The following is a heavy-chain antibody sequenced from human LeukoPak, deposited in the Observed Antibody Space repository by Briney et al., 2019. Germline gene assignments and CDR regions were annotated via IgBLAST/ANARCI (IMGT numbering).Heavy chain of an antibody. Sequence: PGGSLRLSCAASGFTFSRYWMSWVRQAPGKGLEWVANIKQDGGEKYCVDSVKGRFTISRDNAKNSLYLQMNSLRTEDTAVYYCARDKLSGATLFDYWGQGSLVTVSS. CDR3: ARDKLSGATLFDY. CDR2: IKQDGGEK. CDR1: GFTFSRYW. J-gene: IGHJ4*02. V-gene: IGHV3-7*03.